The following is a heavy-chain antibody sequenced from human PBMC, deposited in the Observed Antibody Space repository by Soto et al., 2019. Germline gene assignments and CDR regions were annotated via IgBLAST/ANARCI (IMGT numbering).Heavy chain of an antibody. CDR1: GGSISNYY. CDR2: IYYSGST. D-gene: IGHD2-15*01. V-gene: IGHV4-59*08. CDR3: ARQVCSGGSCYPTQDYYGMDV. Sequence: QVQLLESGPGLVKPSETLSLSCTVSGGSISNYYWSWIRQPPGKGLEWIGYIYYSGSTSYNPSLKSRVTISVDTSKNRFSLKLTSVTAADTAVYYCARQVCSGGSCYPTQDYYGMDVWGQGTTVTVSS. J-gene: IGHJ6*02.